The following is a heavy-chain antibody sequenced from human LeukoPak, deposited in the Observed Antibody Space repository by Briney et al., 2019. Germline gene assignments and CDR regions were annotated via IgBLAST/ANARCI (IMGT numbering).Heavy chain of an antibody. CDR3: ARGDYYGSGSYSFLAYFDY. J-gene: IGHJ4*02. D-gene: IGHD3-10*01. Sequence: SVKVSCKASGGTFSNYAINWVRQAPGQGLEWMGGIIPIFGTANYAQKFQGRVTITADESTSTAYMELSSLRSEDTAVYYCARGDYYGSGSYSFLAYFDYWGQGTLVTAPS. V-gene: IGHV1-69*13. CDR2: IIPIFGTA. CDR1: GGTFSNYA.